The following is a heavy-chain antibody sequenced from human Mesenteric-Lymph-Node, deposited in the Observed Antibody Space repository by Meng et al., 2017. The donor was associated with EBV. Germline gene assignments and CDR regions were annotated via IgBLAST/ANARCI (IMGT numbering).Heavy chain of an antibody. CDR3: ASGGSGINFDY. V-gene: IGHV1-18*01. CDR1: GYRFNSYG. D-gene: IGHD3-10*01. J-gene: IGHJ4*02. Sequence: QVQLCESGARVKKPGASVEVSGKACGYRFNSYGIRWVRQAPGQGPEWMGWISADNGNTIFAQKFQGRVTMTADSSTSTAYMEVTSLTSDDTAVYYCASGGSGINFDYWGQGTLVTVSS. CDR2: ISADNGNT.